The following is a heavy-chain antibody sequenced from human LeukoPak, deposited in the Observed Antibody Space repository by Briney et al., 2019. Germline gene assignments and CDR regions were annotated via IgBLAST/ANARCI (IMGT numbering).Heavy chain of an antibody. D-gene: IGHD3-22*01. CDR1: GFTFSSYT. J-gene: IGHJ4*02. CDR3: ARDSATLGLSLDY. CDR2: ISSSSSYI. V-gene: IGHV3-21*01. Sequence: GGSLRLSCAASGFTFSSYTMNWVRQAPGKGLEWVSSISSSSSYIYYADSVKGRFTISRDNAENSLYLQMNSLRAEDTAVYYCARDSATLGLSLDYWGQGTLVTVSS.